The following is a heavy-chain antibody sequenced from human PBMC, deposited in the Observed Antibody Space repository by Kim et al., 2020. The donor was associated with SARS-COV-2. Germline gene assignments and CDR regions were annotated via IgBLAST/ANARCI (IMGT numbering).Heavy chain of an antibody. Sequence: SETLSLTCTVSGGSVSSHANYWSWIRQPPGKGLEWIGYLYYASNTNYNPSLRGRVTISPDASKNQFSLRLTSVTAADTAVYFWARVSFVAFDFWGLGT. J-gene: IGHJ3*01. D-gene: IGHD3-3*01. V-gene: IGHV4-61*08. CDR3: ARVSFVAFDF. CDR2: LYYASNT. CDR1: GGSVSSHANY.